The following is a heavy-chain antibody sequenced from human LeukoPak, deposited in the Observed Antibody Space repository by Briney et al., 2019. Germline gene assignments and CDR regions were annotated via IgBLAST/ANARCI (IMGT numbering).Heavy chain of an antibody. J-gene: IGHJ3*02. Sequence: NPSETLSLTCTVSGGSISSYYWSWIRQPPGKGLEWIGYIYYSGSTNYNPSLKSRVTISVDTSKNQFSLKLSSVTAADTAVYYGARRDDIWGQGTMVTVSS. V-gene: IGHV4-59*08. CDR3: ARRDDI. CDR1: GGSISSYY. CDR2: IYYSGST.